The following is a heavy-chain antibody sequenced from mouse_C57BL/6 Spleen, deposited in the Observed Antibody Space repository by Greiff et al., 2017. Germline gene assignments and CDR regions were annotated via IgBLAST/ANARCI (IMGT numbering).Heavy chain of an antibody. CDR3: AREPYSNYYAMDY. Sequence: EVKLQESGPGLVKPSQSLSLTCSVTGYSIPSGYYWNWLRQFPGNKLEWMGYISYDGSNNYNPSLKNRISITRDTSKNQFFLKLNSVTTEDTATYYWAREPYSNYYAMDYWGQGTSVTVSS. CDR1: GYSIPSGYY. CDR2: ISYDGSN. D-gene: IGHD2-5*01. V-gene: IGHV3-6*01. J-gene: IGHJ4*01.